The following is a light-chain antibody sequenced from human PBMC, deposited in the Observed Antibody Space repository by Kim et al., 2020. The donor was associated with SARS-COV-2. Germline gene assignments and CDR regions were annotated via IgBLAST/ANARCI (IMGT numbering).Light chain of an antibody. J-gene: IGLJ2*01. CDR1: SSDVGGYNY. CDR3: SSYTSSSTRV. V-gene: IGLV2-14*03. CDR2: DVS. Sequence: GQSITISCPGTSSDVGGYNYVSWYQQHPGKAPKLMIYDVSNRPSGVSNRFSGSKSGNTASLTISGLQAEDEADYYCSSYTSSSTRVFGGGTKVTVL.